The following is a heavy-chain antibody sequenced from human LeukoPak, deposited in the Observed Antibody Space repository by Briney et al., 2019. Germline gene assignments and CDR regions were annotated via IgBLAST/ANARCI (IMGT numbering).Heavy chain of an antibody. Sequence: PSETLSLTCTVSGDSIGSSGYHWSWIRQHPEKGLEWIGYLSYSGSTYYNPSLKSRVSISVDKSTNQLSLKLSSVTAADSPLYYCPRVYSVILIHHYNYFAPCVQGPL. D-gene: IGHD3-9*01. CDR1: GDSIGSSGYH. V-gene: IGHV4-31*03. J-gene: IGHJ5*02. CDR2: LSYSGST. CDR3: PRVYSVILIHHYNYFAP.